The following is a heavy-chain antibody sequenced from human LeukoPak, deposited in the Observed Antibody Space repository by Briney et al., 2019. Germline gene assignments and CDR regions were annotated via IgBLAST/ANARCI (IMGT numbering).Heavy chain of an antibody. Sequence: GRSLRLSCAASGFTFSTYSMNWVRQAPGKGLEWVSSISSSSSYIYYADSVKGRFTISRDNAKNSLYLQMNSLRAEDPAVYYCARDLYCSSTSCSNGYWGQGTRVTVSS. D-gene: IGHD2-2*01. CDR3: ARDLYCSSTSCSNGY. CDR2: ISSSSSYI. CDR1: GFTFSTYS. V-gene: IGHV3-21*01. J-gene: IGHJ4*02.